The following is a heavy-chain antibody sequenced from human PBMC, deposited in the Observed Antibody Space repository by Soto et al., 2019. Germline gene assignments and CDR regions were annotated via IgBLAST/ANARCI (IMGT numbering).Heavy chain of an antibody. Sequence: EVQLLESGGGLVQPGGSLRLSCAASGFTFSSYAMSWVRQAPGKGLEWVSAISGSGDSTYYADSVKGRFTISRDNSKNTLYLQMNSLRAEDTAVYYCAKDWSPYGDQSSSFDYWGQGTLVTVSS. CDR1: GFTFSSYA. CDR3: AKDWSPYGDQSSSFDY. V-gene: IGHV3-23*01. CDR2: ISGSGDST. D-gene: IGHD4-17*01. J-gene: IGHJ4*02.